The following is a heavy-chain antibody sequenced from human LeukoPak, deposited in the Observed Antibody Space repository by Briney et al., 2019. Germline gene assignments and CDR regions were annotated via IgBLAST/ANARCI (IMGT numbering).Heavy chain of an antibody. Sequence: PSETLSLTCTVSGGSISSSRYYWSWIRQPPGKGLEWIGYIYYSGSTNYNPSLKSRVTISVDTSKNQFSLKLSSVTAADTAVYYCARGEMDCSSTSCYVYYFDYWGQGTLVTVSS. J-gene: IGHJ4*02. D-gene: IGHD2-2*01. CDR3: ARGEMDCSSTSCYVYYFDY. CDR2: IYYSGST. V-gene: IGHV4-61*01. CDR1: GGSISSSRYY.